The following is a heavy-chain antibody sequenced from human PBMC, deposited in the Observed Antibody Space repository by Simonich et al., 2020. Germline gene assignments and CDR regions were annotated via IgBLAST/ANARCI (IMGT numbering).Heavy chain of an antibody. D-gene: IGHD6-6*01. V-gene: IGHV1-2*02. CDR3: ARDRAARYYYYYYMDV. CDR2: FNPNSGGT. J-gene: IGHJ6*03. CDR1: GYTFTGYY. Sequence: QVQLVQSGAEVKKPGASVKVSCKASGYTFTGYYMHWVRQAPGQGLEWMGWFNPNSGGTNDAQKFQGRVTMTRDTSISTAYMELSRLGSDDTAVYYCARDRAARYYYYYYMDVWGKGTTVTVSS.